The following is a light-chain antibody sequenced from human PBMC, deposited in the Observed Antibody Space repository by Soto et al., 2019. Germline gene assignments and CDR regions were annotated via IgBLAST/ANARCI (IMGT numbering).Light chain of an antibody. CDR1: QSISSW. Sequence: DIQMTQSPSTLSTSVGDRVIITCRASQSISSWLAWYQQKPGEAPKLLIYKASTLKSGVPSRFSGSGSGTEFTLTISSLQPDDFATYYCQHYNSYSEAVGQGNKVDIK. V-gene: IGKV1-5*03. CDR2: KAS. CDR3: QHYNSYSEA. J-gene: IGKJ1*01.